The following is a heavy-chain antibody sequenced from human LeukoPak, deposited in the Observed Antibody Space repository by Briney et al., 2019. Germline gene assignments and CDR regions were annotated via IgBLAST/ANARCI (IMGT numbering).Heavy chain of an antibody. CDR3: TRSRQYYCSSTSCYYY. J-gene: IGHJ4*02. CDR1: GFTLGDYA. Sequence: GGSLRLSCTASGFTLGDYAMSWFRQAPGKGLEWVGFIRSKAYGGTTEYAASVKGRFTISRDGSKSIAYLQMNSLKTEDTAVYYCTRSRQYYCSSTSCYYYWGQGTLVTVSS. CDR2: IRSKAYGGTT. D-gene: IGHD2-2*01. V-gene: IGHV3-49*01.